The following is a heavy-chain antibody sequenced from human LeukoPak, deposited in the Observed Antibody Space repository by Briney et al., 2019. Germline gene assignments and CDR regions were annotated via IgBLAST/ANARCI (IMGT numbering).Heavy chain of an antibody. CDR2: ISTSGGTT. J-gene: IGHJ5*02. CDR1: GFTFGDYA. D-gene: IGHD4-17*01. Sequence: GGSLRLSCTASGFTFGDYAMSWFRQAPGKGLEWVSAISTSGGTTYFANSVKGRFSISRDNSKNTLYLQMNSLRAEDTALYYCAKDDYGDYGFNHWGQGSLVTVSS. V-gene: IGHV3-23*01. CDR3: AKDDYGDYGFNH.